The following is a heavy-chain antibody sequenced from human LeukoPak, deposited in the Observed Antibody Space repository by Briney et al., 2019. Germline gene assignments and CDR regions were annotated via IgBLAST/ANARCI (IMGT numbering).Heavy chain of an antibody. Sequence: RRPPEKKLEWIGSMSHNRGTYYNPSLKSRVTISMDTSKNQFSLRLSSVTAADTAVYYCASYYASGVSAYNYYGMDVWGKGTTVTVSS. CDR3: ASYYASGVSAYNYYGMDV. D-gene: IGHD3-10*01. V-gene: IGHV4-38-2*01. J-gene: IGHJ6*04. CDR2: MSHNRGT.